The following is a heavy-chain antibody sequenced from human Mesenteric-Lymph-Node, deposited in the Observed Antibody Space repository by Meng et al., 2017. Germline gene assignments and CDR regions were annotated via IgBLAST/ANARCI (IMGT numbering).Heavy chain of an antibody. V-gene: IGHV1-18*01. Sequence: QVYALQSGAEVKKPGAAVRVSWEASGYTFASDGISWLRQAPGQGLEWMGWFVNNVDTYSAQKFQGRVTMTTDTHTSTAFMELRSLRSDDTAVYYCARGWRDYDVLTGYYWYYFDYWGQGTLVTVSS. CDR2: FVNNVDT. CDR3: ARGWRDYDVLTGYYWYYFDY. D-gene: IGHD3/OR15-3a*01. CDR1: GYTFASDG. J-gene: IGHJ4*02.